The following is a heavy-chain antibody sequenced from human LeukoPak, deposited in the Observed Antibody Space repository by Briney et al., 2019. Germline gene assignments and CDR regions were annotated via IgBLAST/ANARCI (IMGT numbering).Heavy chain of an antibody. CDR2: ISGSGGST. Sequence: PGGSLRLSCAASGFTFSSYAMSWVRQAPGKGLEWVPAISGSGGSTYYADSVKGRFTISRDNSKNTLYLQMNSLRAEDTAVYYCAKPYSSGWYAEYFQHWGQGTLVTVSS. V-gene: IGHV3-23*01. J-gene: IGHJ1*01. CDR1: GFTFSSYA. D-gene: IGHD6-19*01. CDR3: AKPYSSGWYAEYFQH.